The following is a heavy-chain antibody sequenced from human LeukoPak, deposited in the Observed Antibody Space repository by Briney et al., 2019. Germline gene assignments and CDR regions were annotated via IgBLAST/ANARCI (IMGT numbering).Heavy chain of an antibody. D-gene: IGHD3-22*01. J-gene: IGHJ6*02. Sequence: GGSLRLSCEASGVTFSSYAMSWVRQAPGKGLEWVSAISGSGGSTYYADSVKGRFTISRDNSKNTLYLQMNSLRAEDTAVYYCAKDFGIYDSGGYAYGMDVWGQGTTVTVSS. CDR3: AKDFGIYDSGGYAYGMDV. V-gene: IGHV3-23*01. CDR2: ISGSGGST. CDR1: GVTFSSYA.